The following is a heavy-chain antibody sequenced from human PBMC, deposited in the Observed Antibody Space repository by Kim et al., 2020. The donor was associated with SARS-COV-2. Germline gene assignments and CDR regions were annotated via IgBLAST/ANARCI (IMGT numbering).Heavy chain of an antibody. CDR2: VHPSGRN. CDR3: ARHENSGTYPLDN. Sequence: SETLSLTCFVSGDSISNYYWSWIRQPPGKWLEWIAWVHPSGRNMYNPSLKSRVTISLDTSLNLFSLTLRSVNAADTAVYYCARHENSGTYPLDNWGQGTLLTVSS. CDR1: GDSISNYY. V-gene: IGHV4-59*08. D-gene: IGHD3-10*01. J-gene: IGHJ4*02.